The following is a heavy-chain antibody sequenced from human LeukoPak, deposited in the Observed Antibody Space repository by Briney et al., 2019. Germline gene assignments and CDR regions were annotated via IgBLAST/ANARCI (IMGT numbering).Heavy chain of an antibody. CDR3: AKSLFSSTTVTYFDY. J-gene: IGHJ4*02. V-gene: IGHV3-23*01. CDR2: VSGSGGST. CDR1: GFTFSNYA. Sequence: PGGSLRLSCAASGFTFSNYATSWVRQAPGKGLEWVSIVSGSGGSTYYADSVKGRFTISRDNSQNTLYLHMNSLRAEDTAIYYCAKSLFSSTTVTYFDYWGQGTLVTVSS. D-gene: IGHD4-17*01.